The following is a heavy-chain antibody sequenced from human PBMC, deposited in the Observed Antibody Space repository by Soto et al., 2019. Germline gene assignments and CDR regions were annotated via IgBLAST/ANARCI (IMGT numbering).Heavy chain of an antibody. Sequence: QVQLVQSGAEVKKPGASVKVSCKASGYTFTSYAMHWVRQAPGQRLEWMGWINAGNGNTKYSQKFQGRVTITRDTSASTAYMELSSLRSEDTAVYYCARFLYCSSTSCLKGGGMDVLGQGTTVTVSS. V-gene: IGHV1-3*01. CDR3: ARFLYCSSTSCLKGGGMDV. D-gene: IGHD2-2*01. CDR2: INAGNGNT. J-gene: IGHJ6*02. CDR1: GYTFTSYA.